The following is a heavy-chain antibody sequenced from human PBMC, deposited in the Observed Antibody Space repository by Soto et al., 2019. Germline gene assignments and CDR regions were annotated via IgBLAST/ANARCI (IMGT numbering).Heavy chain of an antibody. J-gene: IGHJ3*02. D-gene: IGHD1-26*01. V-gene: IGHV4-34*01. CDR2: INHSGSN. CDR1: GGYFGTYY. CDR3: ARGGSNDGQVAFDI. Sequence: PLDTQPHSSVVSGGYFGTYYASWIRHSPGKGLEWIGEINHSGSNNYSPSLKSRVTMSLDTSKNQFSLKLTSVTAADTAVYYCARGGSNDGQVAFDIWGQGTMVTVS.